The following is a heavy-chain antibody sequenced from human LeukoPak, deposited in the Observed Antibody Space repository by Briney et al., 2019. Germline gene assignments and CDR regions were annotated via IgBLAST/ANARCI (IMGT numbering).Heavy chain of an antibody. CDR1: GSTFSTDA. CDR3: ANGYCTNGVCYPYYYMDV. Sequence: GGSLRLSCAASGSTFSTDAMHWVRQAPGKGLEWVAVISYDGSNKYYADSVKGRFTISRDNSKNTLYLQMNSLRAEDTAVYYCANGYCTNGVCYPYYYMDVWGKGTTVTVSS. D-gene: IGHD2-8*01. J-gene: IGHJ6*03. V-gene: IGHV3-30*18. CDR2: ISYDGSNK.